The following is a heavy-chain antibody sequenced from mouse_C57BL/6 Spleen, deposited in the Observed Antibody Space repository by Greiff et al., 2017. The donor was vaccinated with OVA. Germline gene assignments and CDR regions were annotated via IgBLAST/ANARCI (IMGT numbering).Heavy chain of an antibody. CDR2: IYPGSGST. V-gene: IGHV1-55*01. J-gene: IGHJ4*01. Sequence: QVQLKQPGAELVKPGASVKMSCKASVYTFTSYWITWVKQRPGQGLEWIGDIYPGSGSTNYNEKFKSKATLTVDTSSSTAYMQLSSLTSEDSAVYYCARKLYYAMDYWGQGTSVTVSS. CDR3: ARKLYYAMDY. CDR1: VYTFTSYW.